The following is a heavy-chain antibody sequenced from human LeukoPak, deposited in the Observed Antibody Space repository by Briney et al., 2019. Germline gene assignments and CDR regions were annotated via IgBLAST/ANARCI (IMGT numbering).Heavy chain of an antibody. D-gene: IGHD5-12*01. CDR3: ARDVFVASDAFDI. CDR1: GGSFSGYY. V-gene: IGHV4-34*01. Sequence: SETLSLTCTVYGGSFSGYYWSWIRQPPGKGLEWIGEINHSGNTNYNPSLKSRVTMSVDVSKNQFSLKLRSVTAADTAMYYCARDVFVASDAFDIWGHGTMVSVSS. CDR2: INHSGNT. J-gene: IGHJ3*02.